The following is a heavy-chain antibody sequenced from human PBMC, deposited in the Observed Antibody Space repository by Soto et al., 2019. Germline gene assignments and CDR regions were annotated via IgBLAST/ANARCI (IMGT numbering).Heavy chain of an antibody. CDR1: GGTFSSYA. J-gene: IGHJ6*02. Sequence: SVKVSCKASGGTFSSYAISWVRQAPGQGLEWMGGIIPIFGTANYAQKFQGRVTITADESTSTAYMELSSLRSEDTAVYYCASGILGCCSSTSCPNYYYYGMDVWGQGTTVTVSS. CDR2: IIPIFGTA. D-gene: IGHD2-2*01. V-gene: IGHV1-69*13. CDR3: ASGILGCCSSTSCPNYYYYGMDV.